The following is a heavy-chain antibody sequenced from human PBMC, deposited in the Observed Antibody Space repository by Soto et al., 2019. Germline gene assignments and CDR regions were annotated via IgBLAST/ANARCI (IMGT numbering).Heavy chain of an antibody. V-gene: IGHV4-34*01. CDR1: GGSFSGYY. D-gene: IGHD3-10*01. J-gene: IGHJ6*02. CDR3: ARCVMFRRVAYDYYYGMDV. CDR2: INHSGST. Sequence: PSETLSLTCAVYGGSFSGYYWSWIRQPPGKGLEWIGEINHSGSTNYNPSLKSRVTISVDTSKNPFSLKLSSVNAADTAVYYCARCVMFRRVAYDYYYGMDVWGQGTTVTVSS.